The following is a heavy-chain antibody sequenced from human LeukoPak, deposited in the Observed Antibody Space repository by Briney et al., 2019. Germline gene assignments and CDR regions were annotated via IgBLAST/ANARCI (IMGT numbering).Heavy chain of an antibody. CDR2: INPNSGGT. CDR3: ARELATVTTLVFDY. J-gene: IGHJ4*02. CDR1: GYTFTGYY. V-gene: IGHV1-2*02. D-gene: IGHD4-17*01. Sequence: ASVKVSCKASGYTFTGYYMHWVRQAPGQGLEWMGWINPNSGGTNYAQKFQGRVTMTRDTSISTAYTELSRLRSDDTAVYYCARELATVTTLVFDYWGQGTLVTVSS.